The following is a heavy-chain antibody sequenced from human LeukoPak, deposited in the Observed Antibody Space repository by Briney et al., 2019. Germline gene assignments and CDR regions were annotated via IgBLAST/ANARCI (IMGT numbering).Heavy chain of an antibody. V-gene: IGHV4-34*01. CDR3: ARGRAISY. Sequence: GSLRLSCAASGFTFSSYAMSWVRQAPGKGLEWIGEINHRGSTNYNPSLKSRVTISVDTSKNQFSLKLSSVTAADTAVYYCARGRAISYWGQGTLVTVSS. D-gene: IGHD3-3*01. CDR2: INHRGST. CDR1: GFTFSSYA. J-gene: IGHJ4*02.